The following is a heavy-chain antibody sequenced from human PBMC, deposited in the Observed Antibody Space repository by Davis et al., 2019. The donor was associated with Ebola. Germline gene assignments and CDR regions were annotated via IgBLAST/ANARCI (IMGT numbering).Heavy chain of an antibody. D-gene: IGHD5-18*01. Sequence: PGGSLRLSCAASGFTFSSYAMHWVRQAPGKGLEYVSAISSNGGSTYYADSVKGRFTISRDNSKNTLYLQMGSLRAEDMAVYYCARDLGGYSYGPVDYWGQGTLVTVSS. CDR1: GFTFSSYA. J-gene: IGHJ4*02. CDR2: ISSNGGST. V-gene: IGHV3-64*02. CDR3: ARDLGGYSYGPVDY.